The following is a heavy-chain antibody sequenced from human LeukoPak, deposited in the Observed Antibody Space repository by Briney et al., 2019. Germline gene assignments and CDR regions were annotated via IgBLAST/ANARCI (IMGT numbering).Heavy chain of an antibody. CDR3: ARAGYSSAWYYFDY. J-gene: IGHJ4*02. Sequence: PGGSLRLSCAASGFSFDNYAMGWVRQAPGKGLEWVAGVSGGGGSPYYADSVKGRFAISRDRSKNTMYLQMNRLRVEDTALYYCARAGYSSAWYYFDYWGQGTLVTVSS. D-gene: IGHD6-13*01. CDR2: VSGGGGSP. CDR1: GFSFDNYA. V-gene: IGHV3-23*01.